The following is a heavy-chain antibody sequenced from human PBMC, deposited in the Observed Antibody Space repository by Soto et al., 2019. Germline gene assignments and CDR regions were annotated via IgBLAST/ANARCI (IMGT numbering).Heavy chain of an antibody. CDR1: GYTFTGYY. V-gene: IGHV1-2*04. D-gene: IGHD2-15*01. Sequence: ASVKVSCKASGYTFTGYYMHWVRQAPGQGLEWMGWINPNSGGTNYAQKYQGWVTMTRDTSISTAYMELSRLRSDDTVVYYCAREGHCSGGSCYSYYYYGMDVWGQGTTVTVSS. CDR2: INPNSGGT. CDR3: AREGHCSGGSCYSYYYYGMDV. J-gene: IGHJ6*02.